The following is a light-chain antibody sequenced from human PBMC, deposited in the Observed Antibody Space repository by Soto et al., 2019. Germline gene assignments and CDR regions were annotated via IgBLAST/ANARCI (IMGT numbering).Light chain of an antibody. V-gene: IGKV3-20*01. Sequence: EIVLTQAPGTLSLSPGERATLSCRASQTFSSDYLAWYQQKPCQAPRLLVYGASTRATGIPDRFSGSGSGTNFTFTIRRMEPEYFAMFYCQQYGASPRTFGEGTKV. CDR3: QQYGASPRT. CDR1: QTFSSDY. J-gene: IGKJ1*01. CDR2: GAS.